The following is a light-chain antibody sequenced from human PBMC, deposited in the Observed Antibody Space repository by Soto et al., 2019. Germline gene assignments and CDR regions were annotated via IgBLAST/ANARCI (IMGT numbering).Light chain of an antibody. J-gene: IGKJ2*01. Sequence: DIPMTQSPSALSASLGDRVTITCRASHSIDTWLAWYQQRPGKAPNLLIYDASSLASGVPSRFSGGGSGTAFTLTISNLQPDDFGTYYCHQYKSYTPYTIGQGTKVEIK. CDR2: DAS. V-gene: IGKV1-5*01. CDR3: HQYKSYTPYT. CDR1: HSIDTW.